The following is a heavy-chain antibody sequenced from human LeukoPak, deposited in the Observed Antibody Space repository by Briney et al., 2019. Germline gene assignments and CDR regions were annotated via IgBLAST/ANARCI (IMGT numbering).Heavy chain of an antibody. V-gene: IGHV4-39*01. CDR2: IYYSGST. CDR3: ARFSSGWYSGDY. D-gene: IGHD6-19*01. CDR1: GGPISGSSYY. J-gene: IGHJ4*02. Sequence: PSETLSLTCAVSGGPISGSSYYWGWIRQPPGKGLEWIGSIYYSGSTYYNPSLKSRVTISVDTSKKQFSLKLSSVTAADTAVYYCARFSSGWYSGDYWGQGTLVTVSS.